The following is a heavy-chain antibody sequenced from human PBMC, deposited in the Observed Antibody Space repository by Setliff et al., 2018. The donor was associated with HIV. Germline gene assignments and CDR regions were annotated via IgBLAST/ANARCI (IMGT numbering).Heavy chain of an antibody. Sequence: PSETLSLTCTVSGGSITSSYWTWIRQSPGRGLEYLGYIYYSGDSNYSPSLKSRLSISLDASTSQFSLRLNSLTAADTAMYYCARFARDPTDWGRGILVTVSS. CDR1: GGSITSSY. J-gene: IGHJ4*02. CDR2: IYYSGDS. CDR3: ARFARDPTD. V-gene: IGHV4-59*08.